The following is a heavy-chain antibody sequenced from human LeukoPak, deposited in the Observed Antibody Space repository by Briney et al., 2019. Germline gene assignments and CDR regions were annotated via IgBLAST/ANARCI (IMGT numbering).Heavy chain of an antibody. V-gene: IGHV1-2*02. CDR1: GYTFTGYY. CDR3: ARGRPSQWLVLGVPTLP. Sequence: GASVKVSCKASGYTFTGYYMHWGRQAPGQGLEWMGWINPNSGGTNYAQKFQGRVTMTRDTSISTAYMELSRLRSDDTAVYYCARGRPSQWLVLGVPTLPWRQGTLVTVSS. CDR2: INPNSGGT. J-gene: IGHJ5*02. D-gene: IGHD6-19*01.